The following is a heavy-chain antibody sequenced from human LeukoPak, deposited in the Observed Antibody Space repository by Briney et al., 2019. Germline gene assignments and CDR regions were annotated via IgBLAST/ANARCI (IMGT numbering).Heavy chain of an antibody. CDR3: ARDPLDYYDSSSNAFDI. CDR1: GGSITNYY. Sequence: TSETLSLTCTVSGGSITNYYWAWIRQPPGKGLGWIGNIYYTGGTKYNPSLRSRVTISVDPSKNQFSLKLSSVTAADTAVYYCARDPLDYYDSSSNAFDIWGQGTMVTVSS. D-gene: IGHD3-22*01. CDR2: IYYTGGT. J-gene: IGHJ3*02. V-gene: IGHV4-59*12.